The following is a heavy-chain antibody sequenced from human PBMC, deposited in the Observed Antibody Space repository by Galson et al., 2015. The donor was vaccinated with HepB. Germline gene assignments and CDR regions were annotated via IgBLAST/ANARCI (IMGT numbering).Heavy chain of an antibody. V-gene: IGHV3-23*01. CDR3: AKEGIVGAAFSRFDY. Sequence: SLRLSCAASGFTFSSYAMSWVRQAPGKGLEWVSSISGSGGTTYYADSVKGRFTISRDNSKNMLSLQMNSLRAEDTAVYYCAKEGIVGAAFSRFDYWGQGTLVTVSS. J-gene: IGHJ4*02. CDR1: GFTFSSYA. D-gene: IGHD1-26*01. CDR2: ISGSGGTT.